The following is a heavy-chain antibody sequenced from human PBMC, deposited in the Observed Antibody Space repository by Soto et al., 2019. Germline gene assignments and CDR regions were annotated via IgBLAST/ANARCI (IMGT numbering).Heavy chain of an antibody. D-gene: IGHD6-6*01. CDR2: IYYSGST. CDR1: GGSISSYY. V-gene: IGHV4-59*08. Sequence: SETLSLTCTVSGGSISSYYWSWIRQPPGKGLEWIGYIYYSGSTNYNPSLKSRVTISVDTSKNQFSLKLSSVTAADTAVYYCARPSSSYYYYGMDVWGQGTTVTVSS. CDR3: ARPSSSYYYYGMDV. J-gene: IGHJ6*02.